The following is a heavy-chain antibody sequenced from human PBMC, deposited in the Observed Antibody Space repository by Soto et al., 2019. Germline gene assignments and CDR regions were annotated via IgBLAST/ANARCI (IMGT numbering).Heavy chain of an antibody. CDR3: ARGGKDIVVVPAASYDY. V-gene: IGHV1-24*01. J-gene: IGHJ4*02. D-gene: IGHD2-2*01. Sequence: ASVKVSCKVSGYTLTELSMHWVRQAPGKGLEWMGGFDPDYGETNYAQKFQGRVTITADKSTGTAYMELSSLRSEDTAVYYCARGGKDIVVVPAASYDYWGQGTLVTVSS. CDR1: GYTLTELS. CDR2: FDPDYGET.